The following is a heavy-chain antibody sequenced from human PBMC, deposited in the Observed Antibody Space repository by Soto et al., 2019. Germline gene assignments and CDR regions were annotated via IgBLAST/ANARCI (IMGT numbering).Heavy chain of an antibody. D-gene: IGHD3-10*01. Sequence: EVQLVESGGGLVKPGGSLRLSCAASGFTFSSYSMNWVRQAPGKGLEWVSSISSSSSYIYYADSVKGRFTISRDNAKNSLYPQMNSLRAEDTAVYYCARGGKNIPEGDYWGQGTLVTVSS. CDR3: ARGGKNIPEGDY. CDR1: GFTFSSYS. CDR2: ISSSSSYI. V-gene: IGHV3-21*01. J-gene: IGHJ4*02.